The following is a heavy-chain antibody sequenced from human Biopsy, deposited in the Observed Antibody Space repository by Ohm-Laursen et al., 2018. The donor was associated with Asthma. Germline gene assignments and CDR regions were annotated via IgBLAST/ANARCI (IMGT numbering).Heavy chain of an antibody. J-gene: IGHJ4*01. CDR1: GFSFDDCA. CDR2: ISWNSGDM. Sequence: SLRLSCAASGFSFDDCAMHWVRQAPGKGLEWVSSISWNSGDMDYADSVKGRFTISRDNAKNSLYLQMQSLRPEDTAFYYCAKSADYYDSTDYLDFWGRGTLVTVSS. CDR3: AKSADYYDSTDYLDF. V-gene: IGHV3-9*01. D-gene: IGHD3-22*01.